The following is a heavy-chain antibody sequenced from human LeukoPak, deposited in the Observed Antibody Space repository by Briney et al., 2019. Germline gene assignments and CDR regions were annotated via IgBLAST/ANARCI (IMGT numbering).Heavy chain of an antibody. Sequence: ASVKVSCKASGFSLTSNYMHWVRQAPGQGLEWMGYMRPTDAYTGYAPKFQGRVTVTRDTFTNTVYMELSSLRSDDTAVYYCAREGAVALKHFDLWGQGTLVTVSS. D-gene: IGHD6-19*01. V-gene: IGHV1-46*01. CDR1: GFSLTSNY. J-gene: IGHJ4*02. CDR2: MRPTDAYT. CDR3: AREGAVALKHFDL.